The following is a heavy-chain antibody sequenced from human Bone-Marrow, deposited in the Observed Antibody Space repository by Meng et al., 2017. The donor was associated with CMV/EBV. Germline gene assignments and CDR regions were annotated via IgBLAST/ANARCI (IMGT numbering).Heavy chain of an antibody. J-gene: IGHJ3*02. CDR2: IYYSGST. V-gene: IGHV4-30-4*02. D-gene: IGHD6-13*01. CDR3: ARSEWGSSWYMGFDAFDI. Sequence: SETLSLTCTVSGGSISSGDYYWSWIRQPPGKGLEWIGYIYYSGSTYYNPSLKSRVTISVDTSKNQFSLKLNSVTATDTAVYYCARSEWGSSWYMGFDAFDIWGQGTMVTASS. CDR1: GGSISSGDYY.